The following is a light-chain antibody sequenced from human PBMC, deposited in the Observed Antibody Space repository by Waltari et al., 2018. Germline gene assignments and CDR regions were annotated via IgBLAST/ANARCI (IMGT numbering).Light chain of an antibody. CDR1: QSISSY. V-gene: IGKV1-39*01. CDR3: QQSYSTLPIFT. J-gene: IGKJ3*01. Sequence: DIQMTQSPSSLSASVGDRVTITCRASQSISSYLNWYQQKPGKAPKLLIYAASSLQSGVSSMFSGSGSWTDFTLTISSLQPEDFATYYCQQSYSTLPIFTFGPGTKVDIK. CDR2: AAS.